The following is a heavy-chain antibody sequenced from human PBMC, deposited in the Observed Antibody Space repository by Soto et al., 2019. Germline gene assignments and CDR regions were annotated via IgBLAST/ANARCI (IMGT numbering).Heavy chain of an antibody. CDR3: ARHVDYCSGGSCPDY. D-gene: IGHD2-15*01. CDR1: GYTFTSYG. CDR2: ISAYNGNT. Sequence: QVQLVQYGAEVKKPGASVKVSCTAAGYTFTSYGISWVRQAPGQGLEWMGWISAYNGNTNYAQKLQGRVTMTTDTSTSKAYMELTRLRSVDTDVYECARHVDYCSGGSCPDYWGQVSLVNVSS. J-gene: IGHJ4*02. V-gene: IGHV1-18*01.